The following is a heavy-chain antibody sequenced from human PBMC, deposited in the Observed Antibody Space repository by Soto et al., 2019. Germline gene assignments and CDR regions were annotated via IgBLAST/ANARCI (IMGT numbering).Heavy chain of an antibody. CDR1: GYTFTGYY. CDR3: ARAAGTGAFDI. V-gene: IGHV1-2*02. CDR2: INPNSGGT. D-gene: IGHD6-19*01. Sequence: ASXKVSCKACGYTFTGYYMHGVRQAPGQGLECMVWINPNSGGTNYAQKFQVRVTMTRDTSISTAYMELSRLRSDDTAVYYCARAAGTGAFDIWGQGTMVTVSS. J-gene: IGHJ3*02.